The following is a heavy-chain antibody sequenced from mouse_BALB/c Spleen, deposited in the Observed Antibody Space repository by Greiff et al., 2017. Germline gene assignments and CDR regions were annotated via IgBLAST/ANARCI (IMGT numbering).Heavy chain of an antibody. CDR1: GFTFSSFG. CDR3: ARSTIGTTTAWFAY. Sequence: VQLKESGGGLVQPGGSRKLSCAASGFTFSSFGMHWVRQAPEKGLEWVAYISSGSSTIYYADTVKGRFTISRDNPKNTLFLQMTSLRSEDTAMYYCARSTIGTTTAWFAYWGQGTLVTVSA. D-gene: IGHD2-14*01. CDR2: ISSGSSTI. V-gene: IGHV5-17*02. J-gene: IGHJ3*01.